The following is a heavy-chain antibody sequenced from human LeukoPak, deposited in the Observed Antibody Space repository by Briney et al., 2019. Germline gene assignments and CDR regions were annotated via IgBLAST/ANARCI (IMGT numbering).Heavy chain of an antibody. CDR2: IYYSGST. J-gene: IGHJ4*02. D-gene: IGHD3-22*01. CDR3: LAISGDSSGYYNDY. CDR1: GGSFSGYY. V-gene: IGHV4-59*01. Sequence: SETLSLTCAVYGGSFSGYYWGWIRQPPGKGLEWIGYIYYSGSTNYNPSLKSRVTISVDTSKSQISLKLTSVTAADTAVYYCLAISGDSSGYYNDYWGQGTLVTVSS.